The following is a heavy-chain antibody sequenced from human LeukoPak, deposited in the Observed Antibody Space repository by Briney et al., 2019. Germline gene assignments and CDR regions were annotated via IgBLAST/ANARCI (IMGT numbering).Heavy chain of an antibody. CDR1: GFTLSTYW. Sequence: GGSLRLSCAASGFTLSTYWMHWVRQAPGKGLVWVSRINSDGTTTTYADSVEGRFTISRDNSKNTLYLQMNSLRAEDTAVYYCARMVGYCSGGSCYTQRWFDPWGQGTLVTVSS. D-gene: IGHD2-15*01. J-gene: IGHJ5*02. V-gene: IGHV3-74*01. CDR2: INSDGTTT. CDR3: ARMVGYCSGGSCYTQRWFDP.